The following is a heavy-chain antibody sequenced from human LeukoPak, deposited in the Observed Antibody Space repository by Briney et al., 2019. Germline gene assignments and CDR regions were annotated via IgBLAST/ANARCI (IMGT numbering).Heavy chain of an antibody. V-gene: IGHV1-2*02. J-gene: IGHJ4*02. CDR2: INPNSGGT. D-gene: IGHD2-2*01. CDR1: GYTFTGYY. CDR3: ARDHAARSSTSPTHY. Sequence: GASVKVSCKASGYTFTGYYMHWVRQAPGRGLEWMGWINPNSGGTNYAQKFQGRVTMTRDTSISTAYMELSRLRSDDTAVYYCARDHAARSSTSPTHYWGQGTLVTVSS.